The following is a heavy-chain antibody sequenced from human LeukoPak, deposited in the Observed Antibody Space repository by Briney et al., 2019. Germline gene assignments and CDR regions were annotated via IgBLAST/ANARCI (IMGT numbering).Heavy chain of an antibody. Sequence: GASVKVSCKAPGYTFSSHYIHWVRQAPGQGPEWMGIINPSGGSTYYPQKFQGRVTMTRDTSTSIVYMELSSLRSADTAVYYCARFDSSGYSLDYWGQGTLVTVSS. CDR1: GYTFSSHY. V-gene: IGHV1-46*01. CDR3: ARFDSSGYSLDY. J-gene: IGHJ4*02. CDR2: INPSGGST. D-gene: IGHD3-22*01.